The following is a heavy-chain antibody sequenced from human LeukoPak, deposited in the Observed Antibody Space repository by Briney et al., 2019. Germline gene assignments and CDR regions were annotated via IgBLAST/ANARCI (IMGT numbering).Heavy chain of an antibody. CDR1: GFTFSSYA. CDR3: AKVAQNYDILTGYHYYYGMDV. D-gene: IGHD3-9*01. V-gene: IGHV3-23*01. J-gene: IGHJ6*02. CDR2: ISGSGGST. Sequence: GGSLSLSCAASGFTFSSYAMSSVRQAPGKGLEWVSAISGSGGSTYYADSVKGRFTISRDKSKNTLYLQMNSLRAEDTAVYYCAKVAQNYDILTGYHYYYGMDVWGQGTTVTVSS.